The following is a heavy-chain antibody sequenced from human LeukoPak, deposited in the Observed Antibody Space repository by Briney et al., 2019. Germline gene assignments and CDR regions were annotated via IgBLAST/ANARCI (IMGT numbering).Heavy chain of an antibody. D-gene: IGHD6-6*01. CDR1: GFIFSSYW. CDR3: ARAAREVKQLVEN. V-gene: IGHV3-74*01. Sequence: QAGGSLRLSCAASGFIFSSYWMHWVRQAPGKGLVWVSRINSDGSSIDYADSVKGRFTISRDNAKNTLYLQMNSLRAEDTAVYYCARAAREVKQLVENWGQGTLVTVSS. CDR2: INSDGSSI. J-gene: IGHJ4*02.